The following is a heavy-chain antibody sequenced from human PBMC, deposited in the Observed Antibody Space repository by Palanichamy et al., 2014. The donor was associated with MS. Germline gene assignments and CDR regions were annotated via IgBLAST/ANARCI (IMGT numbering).Heavy chain of an antibody. CDR1: GFTFSTYS. J-gene: IGHJ4*02. CDR2: ISSSGRYI. Sequence: EVQLVESGGGLVKPGGSPRLSCAASGFTFSTYSMDWVSQAPGKGLEWVSSISSSGRYIYYADSVKGRFTVSRDNAKNSLYLQMNSLRAEDTAVYYCARTRRTTSGYDDFDYWGRGTLVTVSS. CDR3: ARTRRTTSGYDDFDY. D-gene: IGHD5-12*01. V-gene: IGHV3-21*01.